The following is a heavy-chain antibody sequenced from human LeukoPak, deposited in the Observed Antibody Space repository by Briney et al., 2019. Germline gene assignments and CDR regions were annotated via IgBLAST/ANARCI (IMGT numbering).Heavy chain of an antibody. CDR3: ARVLSAMGANTFDV. J-gene: IGHJ3*01. CDR2: IYGSSGNT. Sequence: SETLSLTCTVSGGSINNYYWTWIRQPAGAGLEWLGRIYGSSGNTDYHPSLKGRVTMSLDKSQNKFSLILKSVTAADTAFYYCARVLSAMGANTFDVWGQGTMVTVSS. V-gene: IGHV4-4*07. D-gene: IGHD1-26*01. CDR1: GGSINNYY.